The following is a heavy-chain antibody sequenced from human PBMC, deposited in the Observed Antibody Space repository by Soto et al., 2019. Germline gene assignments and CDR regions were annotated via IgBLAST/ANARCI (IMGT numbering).Heavy chain of an antibody. CDR2: IFYFGST. J-gene: IGHJ4*02. Sequence: SETLSLTCTVSGGSISSYYWCWIRQTPGKGLEWIGYIFYFGSTNYNPSLKSRVTLSIDTSKNQLSLKLSSVTAADTAVYYCARHSPDFDWLSQFDYWGQGTLVTVSS. CDR3: ARHSPDFDWLSQFDY. CDR1: GGSISSYY. V-gene: IGHV4-59*08. D-gene: IGHD3-9*01.